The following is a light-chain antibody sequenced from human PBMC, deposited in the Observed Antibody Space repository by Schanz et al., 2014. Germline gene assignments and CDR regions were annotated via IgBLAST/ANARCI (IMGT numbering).Light chain of an antibody. V-gene: IGLV1-40*01. CDR2: GNS. J-gene: IGLJ3*02. CDR1: SSNIGGGYD. Sequence: QSVLTQPPSVSGAPGQRVTISCTGSSSNIGGGYDVHWYQQLPGTAPKVLIYGNSNRPSGVPERFSGSKSGTSASLTITGLQAEDEAEYYCQSYDTSLSGSRVFGGGTKLTVL. CDR3: QSYDTSLSGSRV.